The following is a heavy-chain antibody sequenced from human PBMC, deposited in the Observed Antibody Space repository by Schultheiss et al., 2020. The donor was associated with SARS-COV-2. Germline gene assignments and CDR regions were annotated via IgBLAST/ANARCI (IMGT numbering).Heavy chain of an antibody. Sequence: GESLKISCTASGFTFGDYAMSWVRQAPGKGLEWVSSISGSGDSTYYADSVKGHVTIFRDNSKNTLYLQMSSLRAEDTAIYYCAKDGRYSYGYELDYWGQGTLVTVSS. CDR3: AKDGRYSYGYELDY. V-gene: IGHV3-23*01. D-gene: IGHD5-18*01. CDR1: GFTFGDYA. J-gene: IGHJ4*02. CDR2: ISGSGDST.